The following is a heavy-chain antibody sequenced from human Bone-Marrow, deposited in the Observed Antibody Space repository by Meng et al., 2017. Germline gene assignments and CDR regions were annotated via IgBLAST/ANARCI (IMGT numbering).Heavy chain of an antibody. CDR1: GFTFSSYA. J-gene: IGHJ4*02. Sequence: LSLTCAASGFTFSSYAMHWVRQAPGKGLEWVAVISYDGSNKYYADSVKGRFTISRDNSKNTLYLQMNSLRAEDTAVYYCARDPYVVVVAATTGSGYYFDYWGQGTLVTVSS. CDR2: ISYDGSNK. V-gene: IGHV3-30*01. CDR3: ARDPYVVVVAATTGSGYYFDY. D-gene: IGHD2-15*01.